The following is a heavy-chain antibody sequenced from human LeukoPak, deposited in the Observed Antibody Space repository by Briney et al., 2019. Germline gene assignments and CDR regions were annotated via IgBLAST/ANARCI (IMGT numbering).Heavy chain of an antibody. CDR3: ARDLGVPLKYLDY. Sequence: GGSLRLSCAASGFTFSSYEMNCVRQAPGKGLEWVSYINSRGTTIYYADSVKGRFTVSRDNAKNSLYLQMNSLRAEGTAVYYCARDLGVPLKYLDYWGQGILVTVSS. V-gene: IGHV3-48*03. CDR1: GFTFSSYE. CDR2: INSRGTTI. D-gene: IGHD3-16*01. J-gene: IGHJ4*02.